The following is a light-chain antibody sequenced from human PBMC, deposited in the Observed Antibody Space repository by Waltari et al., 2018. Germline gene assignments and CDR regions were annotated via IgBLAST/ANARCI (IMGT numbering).Light chain of an antibody. CDR3: QSSDITGTYGV. V-gene: IGLV3-25*03. CDR1: VLATQY. J-gene: IGLJ3*02. Sequence: SHELTQPPSVSVSPGQTARLPCSGDVLATQYTSWYQQNPGQAPVLVMFKNNERPSGIPERFFGSRSETTVTLMIIGAQEEDEADYYCQSSDITGTYGVFGGGTKLTVL. CDR2: KNN.